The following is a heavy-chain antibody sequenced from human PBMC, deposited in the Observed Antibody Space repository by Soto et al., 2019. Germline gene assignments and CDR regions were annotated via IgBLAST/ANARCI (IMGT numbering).Heavy chain of an antibody. CDR2: LYYSGST. CDR1: GGSINSTNYY. J-gene: IGHJ3*02. D-gene: IGHD4-17*01. Sequence: QLQLQASGPGLVKPSETLSLTCTVSGGSINSTNYYWGWIRQSPGKGLAYIGILYYSGSTYYNPCLQIRDTMSVDSSKTLVSWKLSSVTAPATALYYCASHLYAYEDYDHREIAFDIWGQGTMVTVSS. V-gene: IGHV4-39*01. CDR3: ASHLYAYEDYDHREIAFDI.